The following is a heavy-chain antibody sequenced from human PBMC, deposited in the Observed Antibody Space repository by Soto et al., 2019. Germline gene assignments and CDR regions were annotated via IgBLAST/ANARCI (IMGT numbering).Heavy chain of an antibody. D-gene: IGHD6-13*01. CDR1: GDSINSGNYY. CDR2: ISYSGDT. V-gene: IGHV4-31*03. CDR3: ARDGGGSSWYYIAS. J-gene: IGHJ4*02. Sequence: QVQLQESGPGLVKPSQTLSLSCSVSGDSINSGNYYWNWIRHHPEKGLEWIGYISYSGDTYFNPSLKSRVNISLDTSKNQFSLRLRSVTGADTATYYCARDGGGSSWYYIASWGPGILVTISS.